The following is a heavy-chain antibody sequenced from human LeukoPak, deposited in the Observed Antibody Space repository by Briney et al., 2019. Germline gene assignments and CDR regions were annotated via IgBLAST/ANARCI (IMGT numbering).Heavy chain of an antibody. V-gene: IGHV4-59*01. CDR2: IYYSGST. Sequence: SETLSLTCTVSGGSISSYYWSWIRQPPGKGLEWIGYIYYSGSTNYNPSLKSRVTISVDTSKNQFSLKLSSVTAADTAVYYCARDSREWELPGAFDIWGQGTMVTVSS. CDR1: GGSISSYY. D-gene: IGHD1-26*01. CDR3: ARDSREWELPGAFDI. J-gene: IGHJ3*02.